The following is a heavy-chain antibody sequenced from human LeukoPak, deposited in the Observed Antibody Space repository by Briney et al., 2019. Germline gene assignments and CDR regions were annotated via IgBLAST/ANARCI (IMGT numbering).Heavy chain of an antibody. D-gene: IGHD3-22*01. Sequence: KPGGSLRLSCAASGFTFSSYSMNWVRQAPGKGLEWVSSISSSSSYIYYADSVKGRFTISRDNAKNSLYLQMNSLRAEDTAVCYCARGTYYYDSSGYYHCWGQGTLVTVSS. CDR2: ISSSSSYI. CDR3: ARGTYYYDSSGYYHC. J-gene: IGHJ4*02. CDR1: GFTFSSYS. V-gene: IGHV3-21*01.